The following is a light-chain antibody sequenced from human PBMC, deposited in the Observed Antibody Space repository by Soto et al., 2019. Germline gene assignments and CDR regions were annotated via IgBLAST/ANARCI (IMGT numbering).Light chain of an antibody. J-gene: IGKJ4*01. V-gene: IGKV3-15*01. CDR2: GAS. Sequence: DIVMTQSPATLSVSPGERATLSCRASQSVNSNLAWYQQKAGQAPRLLIYGASTRATGFPARFSGSGSGTEFTLTISSLQSEDFAVYYCQQYNDWPLTFGGGTKVEIK. CDR1: QSVNSN. CDR3: QQYNDWPLT.